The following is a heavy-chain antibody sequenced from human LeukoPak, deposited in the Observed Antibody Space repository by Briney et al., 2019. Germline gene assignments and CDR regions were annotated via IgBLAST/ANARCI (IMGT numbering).Heavy chain of an antibody. V-gene: IGHV1-69*13. J-gene: IGHJ5*02. CDR1: GGTFSSYA. D-gene: IGHD2-15*01. CDR3: AADGVVAHHNWFDP. Sequence: GASVKVSCKASGGTFSSYAISWVRQAPGQGLEWMGGIIPIFGTANYAQKFQGRVTITADESTSTAYMELSSLRSEDTAVYYCAADGVVAHHNWFDPWGQGTLVTVSS. CDR2: IIPIFGTA.